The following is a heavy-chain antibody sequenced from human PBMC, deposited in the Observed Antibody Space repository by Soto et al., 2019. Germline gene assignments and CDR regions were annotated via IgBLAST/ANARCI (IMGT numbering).Heavy chain of an antibody. CDR3: ARGFGIADHFDY. CDR1: GFNFNTYS. CDR2: ISRSSTYI. Sequence: EVQLVESGGGLVKPGGSLRLSCAASGFNFNTYSMNWVRQAPGKGLEWVSSISRSSTYIYYADSVTGRFTTSRDNAKNSLYLRMNSLRAEDTAVYYCARGFGIADHFDYWGQGTLISVSS. J-gene: IGHJ4*02. V-gene: IGHV3-21*01. D-gene: IGHD3-16*01.